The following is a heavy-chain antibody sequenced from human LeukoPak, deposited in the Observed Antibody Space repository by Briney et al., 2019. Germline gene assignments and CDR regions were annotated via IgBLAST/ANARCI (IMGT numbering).Heavy chain of an antibody. CDR3: TRDPRTTKNAFVI. J-gene: IGHJ3*02. Sequence: ASVKVSCKASGYTFTAYYMHWMRQVPGQGLEWMGWINPNSGGTNYAEKFQGRVTMTRDTSISTAYMELSRLRSDDTAIYYCTRDPRTTKNAFVIWGQGTMVTVSS. CDR1: GYTFTAYY. D-gene: IGHD4-11*01. CDR2: INPNSGGT. V-gene: IGHV1-2*02.